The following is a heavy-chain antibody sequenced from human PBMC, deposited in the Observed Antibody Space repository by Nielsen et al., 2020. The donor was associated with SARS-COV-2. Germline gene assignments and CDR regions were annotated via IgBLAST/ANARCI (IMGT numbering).Heavy chain of an antibody. J-gene: IGHJ4*02. CDR3: AFGDGSGTYHS. V-gene: IGHV3-23*01. CDR2: ISGAST. CDR1: GFTFSNFA. Sequence: GESLKISCAASGFTFSNFAMSWVRQAPGKGLEWVSAISGASTYSAESVKGRFTISRDNSKNSLYLQMNSLTAEDTAVYYCAFGDGSGTYHSWGQGTLVTVSS. D-gene: IGHD3-10*01.